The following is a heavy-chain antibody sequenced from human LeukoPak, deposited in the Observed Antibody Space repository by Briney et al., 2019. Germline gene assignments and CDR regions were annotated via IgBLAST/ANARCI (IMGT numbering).Heavy chain of an antibody. CDR3: AREGNSEGSTKGGLDY. J-gene: IGHJ4*02. V-gene: IGHV4-61*02. CDR1: GGSISSGSYY. CDR2: IYTSGST. D-gene: IGHD5-24*01. Sequence: SETLSLTCTVSGGSISSGSYYWSWIRQPAGKGLEWIGRIYTSGSTNYNPSLKSRVTISVDTSKNQFSLKLTSVTAADTAVYYCAREGNSEGSTKGGLDYWGQGTLVTVSS.